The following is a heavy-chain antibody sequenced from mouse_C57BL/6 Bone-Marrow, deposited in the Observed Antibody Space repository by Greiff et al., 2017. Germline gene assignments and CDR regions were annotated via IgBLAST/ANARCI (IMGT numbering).Heavy chain of an antibody. V-gene: IGHV1-64*01. D-gene: IGHD1-2*01. CDR2: IHPNSGST. CDR1: GYTFTSYW. J-gene: IGHJ4*01. Sequence: QVQLKESGAELVKPGASVKLSCKASGYTFTSYWMHWVKQRPGQGLEWIGMIHPNSGSTNYNEKFKSKATLTVDKSSSTAYMQLSSLTSEDSAVYYCAMGYGPLAMDYWGQGTSVTVSS. CDR3: AMGYGPLAMDY.